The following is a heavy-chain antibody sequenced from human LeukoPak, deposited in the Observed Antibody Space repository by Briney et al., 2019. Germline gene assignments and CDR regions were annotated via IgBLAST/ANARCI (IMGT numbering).Heavy chain of an antibody. Sequence: GASVKVSCKASGYTFTGYHMHWVRQAPGQGLEWMGIINPSGGSTSYAQKFQGRVTMTRDTSTSTVYMELSSLRSEDTAVYYCAKSIWEIAAAGALDYWGQGTLVTVSS. CDR2: INPSGGST. J-gene: IGHJ4*02. CDR3: AKSIWEIAAAGALDY. CDR1: GYTFTGYH. D-gene: IGHD6-13*01. V-gene: IGHV1-46*01.